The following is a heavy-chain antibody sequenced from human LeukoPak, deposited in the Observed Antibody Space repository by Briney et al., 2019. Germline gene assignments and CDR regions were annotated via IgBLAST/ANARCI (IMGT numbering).Heavy chain of an antibody. V-gene: IGHV4-34*01. J-gene: IGHJ4*02. CDR2: INHSGST. Sequence: PSETLSLTCAVYGGSFSGYYWSWIRQPPGKGLEWIGEINHSGSTNYNPSLKSRVTISVDTSKNQFSLKLSSVTAADTAVYCCARVRATGAHDCWGQGTLVTVSS. CDR1: GGSFSGYY. CDR3: ARVRATGAHDC. D-gene: IGHD7-27*01.